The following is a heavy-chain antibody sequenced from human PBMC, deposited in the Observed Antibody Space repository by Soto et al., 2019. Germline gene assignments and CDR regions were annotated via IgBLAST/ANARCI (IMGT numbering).Heavy chain of an antibody. CDR1: GGSISSGDYY. D-gene: IGHD2-15*01. CDR3: ARDPVSYCSGGSCYPMHNWFDP. CDR2: IYYSGST. Sequence: SETLSLTCTVSGGSISSGDYYWSWIRQPPGKSLEWIGYIYYSGSTYYNPSLKSRVTISVDTSKNQFSLKLSSVTAADTAVYYCARDPVSYCSGGSCYPMHNWFDPWGQGTLVTSPQ. V-gene: IGHV4-30-4*01. J-gene: IGHJ5*02.